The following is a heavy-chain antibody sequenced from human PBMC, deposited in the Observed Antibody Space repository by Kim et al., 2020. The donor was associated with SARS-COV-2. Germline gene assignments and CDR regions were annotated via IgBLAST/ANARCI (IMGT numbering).Heavy chain of an antibody. V-gene: IGHV3-30*07. Sequence: SGKGGFTISRDNSKNTLYLQMNSLRAEDTAVYYCARDGSYSSSCHGVIDYWGQGTLVTVSS. J-gene: IGHJ4*02. CDR3: ARDGSYSSSCHGVIDY. D-gene: IGHD6-13*01.